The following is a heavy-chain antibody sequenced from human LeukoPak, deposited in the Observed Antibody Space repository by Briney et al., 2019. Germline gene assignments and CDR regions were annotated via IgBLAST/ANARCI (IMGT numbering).Heavy chain of an antibody. CDR2: IKQDGSEK. D-gene: IGHD2-2*01. J-gene: IGHJ4*02. CDR1: GFTFSSYW. CDR3: ARGIVVVPAAIPY. Sequence: GGSLRLSCAASGFTFSSYWMSWVRQAPGKGLEWVANIKQDGSEKYYVDSVKGRFTISRDNAKNSLYLQMSSLRAEDTAVYYCARGIVVVPAAIPYWGQGTLVTVSS. V-gene: IGHV3-7*03.